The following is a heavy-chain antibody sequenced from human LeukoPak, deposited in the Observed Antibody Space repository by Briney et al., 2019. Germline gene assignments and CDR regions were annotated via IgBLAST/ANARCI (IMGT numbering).Heavy chain of an antibody. J-gene: IGHJ6*03. CDR2: IRYDGSNK. CDR1: GFTFSSYG. V-gene: IGHV3-30*02. Sequence: QPGGSLRLSCAASGFTFSSYGMHWVRQAPGKGLEWVAFIRYDGSNKYYADSVRGRFTISRDNSKNTLYLQMNSLRAEDTAVYYCARELTTVTIKYYYYMDVWGKGTTVTVSS. CDR3: ARELTTVTIKYYYYMDV. D-gene: IGHD4-17*01.